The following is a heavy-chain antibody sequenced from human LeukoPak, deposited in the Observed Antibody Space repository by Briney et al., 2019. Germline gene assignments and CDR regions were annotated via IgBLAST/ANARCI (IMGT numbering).Heavy chain of an antibody. Sequence: SQTLSLTCAVYGGSFSGYYWSWIRQPPGKGLEWIGEINHSGSTNYNPSLKSRVTISVDTSKNQFSLKLSSVTAADTAVYYCARRKTDCSSTSCYRRYYYYYGMDVWGQGTTVTVSS. CDR2: INHSGST. CDR3: ARRKTDCSSTSCYRRYYYYYGMDV. J-gene: IGHJ6*02. CDR1: GGSFSGYY. V-gene: IGHV4-34*01. D-gene: IGHD2-2*01.